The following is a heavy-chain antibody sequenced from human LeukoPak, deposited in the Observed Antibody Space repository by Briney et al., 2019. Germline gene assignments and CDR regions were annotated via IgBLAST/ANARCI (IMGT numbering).Heavy chain of an antibody. D-gene: IGHD6-19*01. CDR3: ARRGGWWSYYFDY. Sequence: PSETLSLTCTVSGGSISGSSYYWGWIRQPPGKGLEWIGSIYYSGSTYYNPSLKSRVTISVDTSKNQFSLKLSSVTAADTAVYYCARRGGWWSYYFDYWGQGTLVTVSS. CDR1: GGSISGSSYY. V-gene: IGHV4-39*01. J-gene: IGHJ4*02. CDR2: IYYSGST.